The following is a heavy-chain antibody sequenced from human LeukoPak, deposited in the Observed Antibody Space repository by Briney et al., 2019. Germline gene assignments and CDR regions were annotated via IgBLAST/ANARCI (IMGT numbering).Heavy chain of an antibody. CDR2: ISSSSSYI. V-gene: IGHV3-21*04. Sequence: PGGSLRLSCAASGFTFSSYSMNWVRQAPGKGREWGSSISSSSSYIYYADSVKGRFTISRDNAKNSLYLQMNSLRAEDTAVYYCASGTTGWTHYGMDVWGQGTTVTVSS. J-gene: IGHJ6*02. D-gene: IGHD4-17*01. CDR1: GFTFSSYS. CDR3: ASGTTGWTHYGMDV.